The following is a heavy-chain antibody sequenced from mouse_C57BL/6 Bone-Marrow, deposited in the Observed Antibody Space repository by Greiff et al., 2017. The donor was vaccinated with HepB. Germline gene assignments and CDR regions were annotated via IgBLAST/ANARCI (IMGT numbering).Heavy chain of an antibody. CDR1: GYTFTNYW. CDR2: IYPGGGYT. D-gene: IGHD1-1*01. J-gene: IGHJ4*01. CDR3: ARTEITTVAYAMDY. V-gene: IGHV1-63*01. Sequence: VKLQQSGAELVRPGTSVKMSCKASGYTFTNYWIGWAKQRPGHGLEWIGDIYPGGGYTNYNEKFKGKATLTADKSSSTAYMQFSSLTSEDSAIYYCARTEITTVAYAMDYWGQGTSVTVSS.